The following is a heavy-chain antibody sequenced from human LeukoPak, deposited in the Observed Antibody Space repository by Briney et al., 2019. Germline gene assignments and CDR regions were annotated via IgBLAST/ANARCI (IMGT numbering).Heavy chain of an antibody. CDR2: IYSDGST. D-gene: IGHD1-26*01. Sequence: PGGSLRLSCAASGFTVRTDYMTWVRQAPGKGLEWVSIIYSDGSTYYADSVRGRFSISRDNSKNTVYPQMNSLRAEDTAVYYCTRSVSGSYPIVHWGQGTLVTVSS. J-gene: IGHJ4*02. V-gene: IGHV3-53*01. CDR3: TRSVSGSYPIVH. CDR1: GFTVRTDY.